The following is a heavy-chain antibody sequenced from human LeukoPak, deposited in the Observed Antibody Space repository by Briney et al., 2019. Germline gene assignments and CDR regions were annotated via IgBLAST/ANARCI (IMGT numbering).Heavy chain of an antibody. J-gene: IGHJ4*02. CDR2: INSSGSSK. V-gene: IGHV3-48*03. CDR3: AREYSSTWYAGRGLFDY. D-gene: IGHD6-13*01. CDR1: GFTFSNYG. Sequence: GGSLRLACTASGFTFSNYGMNWVRQAPGKGLEWLPYINSSGSSKYYTDSVKGRVTISRDNTKNSLYLQMNSLRAEDTAIYYCAREYSSTWYAGRGLFDYWGQGTLVTVSS.